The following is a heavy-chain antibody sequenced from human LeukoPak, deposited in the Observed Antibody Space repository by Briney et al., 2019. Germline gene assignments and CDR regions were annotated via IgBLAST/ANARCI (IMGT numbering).Heavy chain of an antibody. Sequence: GASVKVSCKASGYTFTSYGISWVRQAPGQGVEWMGWISAYNGNTNYAQKLQGRVTMTTDTSTSTAYMELRSLRSDDTAVYYCARDRGQWLARGLDWFDPWGQGTLVTVSS. CDR1: GYTFTSYG. V-gene: IGHV1-18*01. CDR3: ARDRGQWLARGLDWFDP. CDR2: ISAYNGNT. D-gene: IGHD6-19*01. J-gene: IGHJ5*02.